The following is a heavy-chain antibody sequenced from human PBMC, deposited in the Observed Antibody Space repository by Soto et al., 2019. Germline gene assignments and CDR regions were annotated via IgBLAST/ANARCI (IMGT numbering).Heavy chain of an antibody. CDR2: IKYSGTT. CDR1: GGSISSSRCH. CDR3: ARAGVVITTRWFDP. Sequence: PSETLSLTCTVSGGSISSSRCHWGWIRQPPGKGLEWIASIKYSGTTFYNPSLKSRVTLSVDTSKNQFALKLSSVTAADTAVYYCARAGVVITTRWFDPWGQGTLVTVSS. V-gene: IGHV4-39*01. D-gene: IGHD3-22*01. J-gene: IGHJ5*02.